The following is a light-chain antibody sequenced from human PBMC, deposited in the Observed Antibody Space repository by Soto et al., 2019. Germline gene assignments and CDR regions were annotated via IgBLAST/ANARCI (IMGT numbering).Light chain of an antibody. V-gene: IGKV3-15*01. CDR1: ESVGRN. CDR2: LAS. J-gene: IGKJ1*01. Sequence: EIVMTQSPATLSVSPGERATLSCRASESVGRNLAWYQQKPGQAPRLLISLASTRATGIPARFSGSGSGTEFTLTISSLQTEDFAVYYCQQCSNWPRTFGQGTKVEIK. CDR3: QQCSNWPRT.